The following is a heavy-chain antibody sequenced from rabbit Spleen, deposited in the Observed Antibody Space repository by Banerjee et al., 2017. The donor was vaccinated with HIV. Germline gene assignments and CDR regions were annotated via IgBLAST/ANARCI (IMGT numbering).Heavy chain of an antibody. CDR2: IDLVFGST. Sequence: QEQLVESGGGLVQPTGSLTLTCKASGFSFGDRDVMCWVRQAPGKGLEWIGYIDLVFGSTYYASWVNGRFTISSHNAQNTLYLQLNSLTVADTATYFCVRDLDGVIGWNFGWWGPGTLVTVS. CDR1: GFSFGDRDV. CDR3: VRDLDGVIGWNFGW. J-gene: IGHJ4*01. D-gene: IGHD1-1*01. V-gene: IGHV1S47*01.